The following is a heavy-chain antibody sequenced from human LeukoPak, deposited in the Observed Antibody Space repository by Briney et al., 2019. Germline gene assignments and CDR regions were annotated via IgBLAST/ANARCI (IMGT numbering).Heavy chain of an antibody. Sequence: KPTETLSLTCAVSGGSISSSNWWNWVRQPPGKGLEWIGEIYHSGSTNYNPSLKSRVTISVGKSKNQFSLKLSSMTAADTAVYYCAREGWGGYGNNDAFDIWGQGTMVTVSS. CDR1: GGSISSSNW. V-gene: IGHV4-4*02. D-gene: IGHD3-3*01. J-gene: IGHJ3*02. CDR2: IYHSGST. CDR3: AREGWGGYGNNDAFDI.